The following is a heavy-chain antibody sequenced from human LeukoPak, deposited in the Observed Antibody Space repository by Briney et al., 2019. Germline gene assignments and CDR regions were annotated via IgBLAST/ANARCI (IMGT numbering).Heavy chain of an antibody. V-gene: IGHV4-59*08. CDR2: IYGSENT. D-gene: IGHD3-3*02. CDR1: GGSTSGHY. J-gene: IGHJ3*02. Sequence: PSETLSLTCTVSGGSTSGHYWSWIRQPPGKGLEWIGYIYGSENTNYNPSLKSRVTILIDTSNNQFSLKLRSVTAADTAIYYCARHSAHSITKDAFDIWGQGTMVTVSS. CDR3: ARHSAHSITKDAFDI.